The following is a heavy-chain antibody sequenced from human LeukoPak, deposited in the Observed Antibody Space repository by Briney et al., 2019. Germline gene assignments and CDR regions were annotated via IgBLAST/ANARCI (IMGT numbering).Heavy chain of an antibody. CDR3: ARGGDYHLLAPIDY. CDR2: IYYSGST. D-gene: IGHD4-17*01. V-gene: IGHV4-59*01. Sequence: PSETLSLTCTVSGGSISSYYWSWIRQPPGKGLEWIGYIYYSGSTNYNPSLKSRVTISVDTSKNQFSLKLSSVTAADTAVYYCARGGDYHLLAPIDYWGQGTLVTVSS. CDR1: GGSISSYY. J-gene: IGHJ4*02.